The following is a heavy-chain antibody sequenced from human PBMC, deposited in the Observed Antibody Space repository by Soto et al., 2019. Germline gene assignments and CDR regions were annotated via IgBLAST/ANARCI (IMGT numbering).Heavy chain of an antibody. CDR1: GGSISSYY. CDR3: ARGDDVWSGYIWFDP. V-gene: IGHV4-59*12. J-gene: IGHJ5*02. Sequence: SETLSLTCTVSGGSISSYYWSWIRQPPGKGLEWIGYIYYSGSTNYNPSLKSRVTISVDTSKNQFSLKLSSVTAADTAVYYCARGDDVWSGYIWFDPWGQGTLVTVSS. CDR2: IYYSGST. D-gene: IGHD3-3*01.